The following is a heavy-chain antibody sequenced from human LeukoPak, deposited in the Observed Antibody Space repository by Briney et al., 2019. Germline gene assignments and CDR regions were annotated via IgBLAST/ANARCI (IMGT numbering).Heavy chain of an antibody. CDR3: ARSSWLGVAFDI. CDR2: IKQDGSEK. Sequence: GGSLRLSCAASGFTFRSYWMSWVRQAPGKGLEWVANIKQDGSEKYYVDSVKGRFTISRDNAKNSLYLQMNSLRAEDTAVYYCARSSWLGVAFDIWGQGTMITVSS. D-gene: IGHD1-26*01. V-gene: IGHV3-7*04. CDR1: GFTFRSYW. J-gene: IGHJ3*02.